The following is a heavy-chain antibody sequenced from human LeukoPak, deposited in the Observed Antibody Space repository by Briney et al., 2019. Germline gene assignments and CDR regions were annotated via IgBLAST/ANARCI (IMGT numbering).Heavy chain of an antibody. V-gene: IGHV3-33*08. J-gene: IGHJ4*02. CDR1: GFTFSSYW. D-gene: IGHD6-19*01. CDR2: IWYDGSNK. Sequence: GGSLRLSCAASGFTFSSYWMSWVRQAPGKGLEWVAVIWYDGSNKNYADSVKGRFTVSRDNSKNTLYLQMNSLRAEDTAVYYCARDSSQWLADYWGQGTLVTVSS. CDR3: ARDSSQWLADY.